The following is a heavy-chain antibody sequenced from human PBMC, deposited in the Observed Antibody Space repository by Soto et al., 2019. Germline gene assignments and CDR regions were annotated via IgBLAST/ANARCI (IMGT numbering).Heavy chain of an antibody. Sequence: PGGSQRLSCAASGFTFRDYYRSWFRQAPGKGLEWVGFIRSKAYGGTTEYAASVKGRFTISRDDSKSIAYLQMNSLKTEDTAVYYCTREDPMVRGPTDYWGQGTLVTVSS. CDR3: TREDPMVRGPTDY. J-gene: IGHJ4*02. CDR1: GFTFRDYY. CDR2: IRSKAYGGTT. D-gene: IGHD3-10*01. V-gene: IGHV3-49*03.